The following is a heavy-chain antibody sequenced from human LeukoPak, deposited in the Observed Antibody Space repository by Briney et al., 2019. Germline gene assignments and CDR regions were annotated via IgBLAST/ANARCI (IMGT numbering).Heavy chain of an antibody. D-gene: IGHD2-2*01. Sequence: GGSLRLSCAASGFTFSSYAMSWVRQAPGKGLEWVSAISGSGGSTYYADSVKGRFTISRDNSKNTLYLQMNSLRAEDTAVYYCAKDGGYCSSTSCYVSFDYWGQGTLVTVSS. J-gene: IGHJ4*02. CDR3: AKDGGYCSSTSCYVSFDY. V-gene: IGHV3-23*01. CDR2: ISGSGGST. CDR1: GFTFSSYA.